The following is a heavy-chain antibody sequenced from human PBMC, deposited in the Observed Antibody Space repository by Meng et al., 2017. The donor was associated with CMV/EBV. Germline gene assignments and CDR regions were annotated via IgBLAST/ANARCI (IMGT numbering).Heavy chain of an antibody. Sequence: GESLKISCAASGFTFSGSAMHWVRQASGKGLEWVGRIRSKANSYATAYAASVKGRSTISSDDSKNTAYLQMNSLKTEDTAVYYCTKSLMVRGGYYYGMDVWGQGTTVTVSS. CDR1: GFTFSGSA. V-gene: IGHV3-73*01. CDR3: TKSLMVRGGYYYGMDV. J-gene: IGHJ6*02. CDR2: IRSKANSYAT. D-gene: IGHD3-10*01.